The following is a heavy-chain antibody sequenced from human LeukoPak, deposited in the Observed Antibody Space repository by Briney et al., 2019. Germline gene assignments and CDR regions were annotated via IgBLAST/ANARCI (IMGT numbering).Heavy chain of an antibody. D-gene: IGHD2-15*01. V-gene: IGHV3-64*01. CDR3: ARPVVAATTPDTFDI. Sequence: GGSLRLSCAASGFTFSSYAMHWVRQAPGKGLEYVSAISSNGGSTYYANSVKGRFTISRDNSKNTLYLQMNSLRAEDTAVYYCARPVVAATTPDTFDIWGQGTMVTVSS. CDR2: ISSNGGST. J-gene: IGHJ3*02. CDR1: GFTFSSYA.